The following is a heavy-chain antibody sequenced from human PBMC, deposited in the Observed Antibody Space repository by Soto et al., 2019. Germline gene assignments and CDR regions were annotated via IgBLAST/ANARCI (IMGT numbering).Heavy chain of an antibody. CDR3: AHTTSWGALNYFDY. D-gene: IGHD1-26*01. V-gene: IGHV2-5*02. Sequence: QITLKESGPTLVKPTQTLTLTCTFSGFSLSTSGMGVGWIRQPPGKALEWLALIYWDDDKRYSPSLKSRPTITKDTSKNQVVVTMTNMDPVDTATYYCAHTTSWGALNYFDYWGQGTLVTVSS. CDR1: GFSLSTSGMG. CDR2: IYWDDDK. J-gene: IGHJ4*02.